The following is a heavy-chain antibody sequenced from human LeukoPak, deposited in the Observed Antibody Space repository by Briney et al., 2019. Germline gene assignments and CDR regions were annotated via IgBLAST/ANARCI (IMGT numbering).Heavy chain of an antibody. V-gene: IGHV3-23*01. CDR2: VSGSGGST. D-gene: IGHD3-22*01. CDR1: GFTFSNSA. Sequence: GGSLRLSCAASGFTFSNSAMSWVRQAPGKGLEWVSSVSGSGGSTYYADSVKGRFTISRDNSKYTLYLQVNSLRAEDTAVYYCARADTSGYIYYFDYWGQGTLVTVFS. J-gene: IGHJ4*02. CDR3: ARADTSGYIYYFDY.